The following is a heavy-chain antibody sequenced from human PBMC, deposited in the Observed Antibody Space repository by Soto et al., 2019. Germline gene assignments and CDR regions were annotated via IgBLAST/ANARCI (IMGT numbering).Heavy chain of an antibody. J-gene: IGHJ5*01. D-gene: IGHD6-19*01. CDR3: ARVATHSSGWYNWFDS. V-gene: IGHV1-69*01. CDR1: GGTFSSYI. CDR2: IIPMFGTA. Sequence: QVLLVQSGAEVKKPGSSVKVSCKASGGTFSSYIITWVRQAPGQGLEWMGGIIPMFGTANYARKFQGRVTFTADESTTTACMDLSSLRSEDTAVYFCARVATHSSGWYNWFDSWGQGTLVTVSS.